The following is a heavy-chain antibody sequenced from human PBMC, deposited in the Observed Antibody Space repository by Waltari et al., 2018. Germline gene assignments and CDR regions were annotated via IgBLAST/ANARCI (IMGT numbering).Heavy chain of an antibody. CDR3: AKGSSSELYYFDY. CDR2: IRGRGGST. V-gene: IGHV3-23*01. CDR1: GFTFSSYA. Sequence: EVQLLESGGGLVQPGGSLRLSCAASGFTFSSYAMSWVRQAPGKGLEGVAAIRGRGGSTYYADSVKGRFTISTDNSKNTLYLQMNSLRAEDTAVYYCAKGSSSELYYFDYWGQGTLVTVSS. D-gene: IGHD6-19*01. J-gene: IGHJ4*02.